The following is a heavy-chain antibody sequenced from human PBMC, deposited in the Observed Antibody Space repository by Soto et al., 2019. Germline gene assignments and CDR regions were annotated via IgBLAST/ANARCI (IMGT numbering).Heavy chain of an antibody. V-gene: IGHV3-23*01. CDR3: AKDHPYSSSWPARYYYYGMDV. Sequence: VGSLRLSCAASGFTFSSYAMSWVRQAPGKGLEWVSAISGSGGSTYYADSVKGRFTISRDNSKNTLYLQMNSLRAEDTAVYYCAKDHPYSSSWPARYYYYGMDVRGQGTTVTVSS. J-gene: IGHJ6*02. CDR1: GFTFSSYA. CDR2: ISGSGGST. D-gene: IGHD6-13*01.